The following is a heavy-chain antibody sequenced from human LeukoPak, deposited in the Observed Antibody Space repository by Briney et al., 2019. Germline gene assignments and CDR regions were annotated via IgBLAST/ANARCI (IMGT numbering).Heavy chain of an antibody. CDR1: GYIFTDYY. D-gene: IGHD2-15*01. CDR2: IKCDTGDT. J-gene: IGHJ4*02. CDR3: ARDGSSLMVEFDY. Sequence: ASVKVSGKASGYIFTDYYLYWVRQAPGQGLEVMGWIKCDTGDTSYSQKFQGRVTMTRDTSITTAYMELSRLRSDDTAVYYCARDGSSLMVEFDYWGQGTLVTVSS. V-gene: IGHV1-2*02.